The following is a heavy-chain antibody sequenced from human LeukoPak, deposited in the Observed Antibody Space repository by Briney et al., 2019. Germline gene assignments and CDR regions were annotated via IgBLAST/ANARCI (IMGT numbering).Heavy chain of an antibody. CDR3: ASRGGYCSGGSCYKRYGMDV. CDR2: ISYDGSNK. Sequence: GGSLRLSCAASGFTFSSYWMHWVRQAPGKGLEWVAVISYDGSNKYYADSVKGRFTISRDNSKNTLYLQMNSLRAEDTAVYYCASRGGYCSGGSCYKRYGMDVWGQGTTVTVSS. D-gene: IGHD2-15*01. V-gene: IGHV3-30-3*01. J-gene: IGHJ6*02. CDR1: GFTFSSYW.